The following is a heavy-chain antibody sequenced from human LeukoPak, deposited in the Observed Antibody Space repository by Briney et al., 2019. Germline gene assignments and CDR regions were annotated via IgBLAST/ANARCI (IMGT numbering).Heavy chain of an antibody. Sequence: GGSLRLSCANSGFIFSKAWMSWVRQAPGKGLEWVGHIKSKTDGGTTDYSAPVKGRFAISRDDSKDTLYLQMNSLKIEDTAVYYCGRGLCSSDNCXKGPXDFWGQGALVTVS. CDR2: IKSKTDGGTT. CDR1: GFIFSKAW. CDR3: GRGLCSSDNCXKGPXDF. V-gene: IGHV3-15*01. D-gene: IGHD2-2*01. J-gene: IGHJ4*02.